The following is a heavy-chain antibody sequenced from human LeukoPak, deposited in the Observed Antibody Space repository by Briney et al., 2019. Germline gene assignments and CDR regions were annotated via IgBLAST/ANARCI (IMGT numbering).Heavy chain of an antibody. Sequence: ASVKVSCKASGYTFTSYDINWVRQATGQGLEWMGWMNPNSGNTGYAQKFQGRVTMTRNTSISTAYMELSSLRSEDTAVYYCARSGYSSSWYDGHYYYYYYMDVWGKGTTVTVSS. D-gene: IGHD6-13*01. CDR1: GYTFTSYD. CDR3: ARSGYSSSWYDGHYYYYYYMDV. V-gene: IGHV1-8*01. CDR2: MNPNSGNT. J-gene: IGHJ6*03.